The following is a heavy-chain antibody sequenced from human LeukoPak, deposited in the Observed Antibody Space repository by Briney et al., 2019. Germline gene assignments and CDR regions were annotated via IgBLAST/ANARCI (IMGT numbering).Heavy chain of an antibody. V-gene: IGHV4-59*01. CDR3: ARLSRRMHLLPGRESRADHYYYYMDV. D-gene: IGHD2/OR15-2a*01. CDR1: GGFISSYY. J-gene: IGHJ6*03. CDR2: IYYSGST. Sequence: SETLSLTCTVSGGFISSYYRSWIRQPPGKGLEWIGYIYYSGSTNYNPSLKSRVTISVDTSKNQFSLKLSSVTAADTAVYYCARLSRRMHLLPGRESRADHYYYYMDVWGKGTTVTVSS.